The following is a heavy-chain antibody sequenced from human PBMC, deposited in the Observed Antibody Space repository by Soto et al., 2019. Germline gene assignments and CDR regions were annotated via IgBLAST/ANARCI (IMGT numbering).Heavy chain of an antibody. J-gene: IGHJ2*01. Sequence: EVQLLESGGGLVQPGGSLRLSCAASGFTFSSYAMSWVRQAPGKGQEWVSAISGSGGSTYYADSVKGRFTISRDNSKNTLYLQMNSLRAEDTAVYYCAKGDYGDYGSYWYFDLWGSGTLVTVSS. D-gene: IGHD4-17*01. CDR1: GFTFSSYA. V-gene: IGHV3-23*01. CDR3: AKGDYGDYGSYWYFDL. CDR2: ISGSGGST.